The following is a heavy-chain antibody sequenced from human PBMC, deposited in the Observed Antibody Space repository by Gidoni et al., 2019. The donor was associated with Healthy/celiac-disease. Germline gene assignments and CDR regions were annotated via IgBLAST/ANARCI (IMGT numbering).Heavy chain of an antibody. CDR1: GGSISSGDYY. CDR3: ARGNFTGGGYSGYDLDY. D-gene: IGHD5-12*01. V-gene: IGHV4-30-4*01. J-gene: IGHJ4*02. Sequence: QVQLQESGPGLVKPSQTLSLTCTVSGGSISSGDYYWSWIRQPPGKGLEWIVYIYYSGSTYYNPSLKIRVTISVDTYKNQFSLKLSSVTAADTAVYYCARGNFTGGGYSGYDLDYWGQVTLVTVSS. CDR2: IYYSGST.